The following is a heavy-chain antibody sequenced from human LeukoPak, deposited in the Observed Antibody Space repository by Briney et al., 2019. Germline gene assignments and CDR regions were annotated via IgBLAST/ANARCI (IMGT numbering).Heavy chain of an antibody. CDR3: AKEMASGYYPSDY. Sequence: PGGSLRLTCVASGFTFSSYAMSWVRQAPGKGLEWVSAIGGGSGSTYYADSVKGRFTISRDNSKNTLYLQMNSLRAEDTAVYYCAKEMASGYYPSDYWDQGRPVTVSS. CDR1: GFTFSSYA. J-gene: IGHJ4*02. V-gene: IGHV3-23*01. D-gene: IGHD3-22*01. CDR2: IGGGSGST.